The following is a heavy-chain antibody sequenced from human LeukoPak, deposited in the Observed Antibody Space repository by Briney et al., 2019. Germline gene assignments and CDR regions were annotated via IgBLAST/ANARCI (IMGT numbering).Heavy chain of an antibody. Sequence: PGGFLRLSCAASGFTVSGNYMSWVRQAPGKGLEWVSVINADGGGTYYAASVQGRSTVSRDNSKNTLYLQMNSLRAEDTAVYYCAKESRLEGHTVAFDYWGQGSLVTVSS. CDR2: INADGGGT. CDR1: GFTVSGNY. CDR3: AKESRLEGHTVAFDY. V-gene: IGHV3-23*01. D-gene: IGHD4-23*01. J-gene: IGHJ4*02.